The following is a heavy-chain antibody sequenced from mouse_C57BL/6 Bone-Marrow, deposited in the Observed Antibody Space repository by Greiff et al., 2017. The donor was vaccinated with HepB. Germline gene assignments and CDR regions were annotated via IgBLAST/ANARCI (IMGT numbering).Heavy chain of an antibody. CDR2: IYPGDGDT. J-gene: IGHJ2*01. D-gene: IGHD2-3*01. Sequence: VQLQQSGPELVKPGASVKISCKASGYAFSSSWMNWVKQRPGKGLEWIGRIYPGDGDTNYNGKFKGKATLTADKSSSTAYMQLSSLTSEDSAVYFCARNDGYYDYWGQGTTLTVSS. CDR3: ARNDGYYDY. V-gene: IGHV1-82*01. CDR1: GYAFSSSW.